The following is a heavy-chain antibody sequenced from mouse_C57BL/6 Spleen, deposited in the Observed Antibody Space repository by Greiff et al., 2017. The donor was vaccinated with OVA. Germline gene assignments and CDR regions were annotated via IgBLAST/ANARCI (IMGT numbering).Heavy chain of an antibody. J-gene: IGHJ1*03. CDR1: GYAFSSSW. CDR2: IYPGDGDT. V-gene: IGHV1-82*01. D-gene: IGHD1-1*01. Sequence: LVESGPELVKPGASVKISCKASGYAFSSSWMNWVKQRPGKGLEWIGRIYPGDGDTNYNGKFKGKATLTADKSSSTAYMQLSSLTSEDSAVYFCARWGTTVVAHWYFDVWGTGTTVTVSS. CDR3: ARWGTTVVAHWYFDV.